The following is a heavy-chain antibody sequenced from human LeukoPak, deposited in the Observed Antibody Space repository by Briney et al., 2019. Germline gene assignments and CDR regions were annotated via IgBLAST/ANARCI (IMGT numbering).Heavy chain of an antibody. J-gene: IGHJ5*02. D-gene: IGHD3-10*01. V-gene: IGHV1-8*01. CDR1: GYTFTSYD. Sequence: GASVKVSCKASGYTFTSYDINWVRQASGQGREWMGWMNPNSGNTGYAQKFQGRVTMTRNTSISTAYMELSSLRSEDTAVYYCARLTYYYGSGSYGWFDPWGQGTLVTVSS. CDR2: MNPNSGNT. CDR3: ARLTYYYGSGSYGWFDP.